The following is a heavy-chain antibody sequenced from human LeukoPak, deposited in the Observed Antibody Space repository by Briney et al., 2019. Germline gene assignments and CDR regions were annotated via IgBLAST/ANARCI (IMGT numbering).Heavy chain of an antibody. D-gene: IGHD1-14*01. V-gene: IGHV3-15*01. CDR3: TPTGLIDY. CDR1: GFTFSNAW. J-gene: IGHJ4*02. Sequence: KPGGSLRLSCAASGFTFSNAWMTWVRQALGKGPEWLGRIRGKADSETTDYAAPVKGRFTISRDDSKNTLYLQMNSLKTEDTAVYYCTPTGLIDYWGQGTLVTVSS. CDR2: IRGKADSETT.